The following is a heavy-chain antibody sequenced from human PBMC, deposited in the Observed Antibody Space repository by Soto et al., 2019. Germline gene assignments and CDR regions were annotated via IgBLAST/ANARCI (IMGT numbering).Heavy chain of an antibody. J-gene: IGHJ6*02. CDR1: GGTFSSYA. V-gene: IGHV1-69*13. CDR2: IIPIFGTA. CDR3: ARASQMVINPYYYPMDV. Sequence: SVKVSCKASGGTFSSYAISWVRQAPGQGLEWMGGIIPIFGTANYAQKFQGRVTITADESTSTAYMELSSLRSEDTAVYYCARASQMVINPYYYPMDVWGQGTTVTVSS. D-gene: IGHD3-22*01.